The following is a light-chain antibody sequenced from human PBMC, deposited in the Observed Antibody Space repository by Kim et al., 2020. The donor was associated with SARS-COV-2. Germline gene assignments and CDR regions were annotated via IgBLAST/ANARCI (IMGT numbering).Light chain of an antibody. CDR3: QQRSYWPIFT. CDR1: HSVLSF. CDR2: DAS. V-gene: IGKV3-11*01. J-gene: IGKJ3*01. Sequence: PPGESAPPSCRASHSVLSFVACYQHHPGHAPSLLIDDASNTTPVIPAWFSGSWSGTDFTLTISSLEPEDFAVYCCQQRSYWPIFTFGPGTKVDIK.